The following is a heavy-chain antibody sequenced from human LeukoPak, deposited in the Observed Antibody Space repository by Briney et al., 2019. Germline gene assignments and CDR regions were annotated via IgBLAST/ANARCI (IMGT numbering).Heavy chain of an antibody. Sequence: GGSLRLSCAASGFTFSSYAMTWVRHAPGKGLEWVSSITGGGDTTYYADSVRGRFTISRDNSKNTLSVQMNSLRAKDTAVYYCAKQRSEVVVAATNYWGQGTLVTVSS. CDR2: ITGGGDTT. J-gene: IGHJ4*02. D-gene: IGHD2-15*01. V-gene: IGHV3-23*01. CDR1: GFTFSSYA. CDR3: AKQRSEVVVAATNY.